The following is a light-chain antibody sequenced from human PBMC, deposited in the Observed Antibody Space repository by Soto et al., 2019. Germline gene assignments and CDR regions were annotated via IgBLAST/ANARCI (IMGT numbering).Light chain of an antibody. Sequence: QSALTQPASVSGSPGQSITISCTGTSSDVGGYNYVSWYQQYPGKAPKLMIYDVIGRPSGVSNRFSGSKSGNTASLTISGLQAEDEADYYCSSYTSSSLGVVFGGGTKLTVL. V-gene: IGLV2-14*03. CDR3: SSYTSSSLGVV. J-gene: IGLJ2*01. CDR1: SSDVGGYNY. CDR2: DVI.